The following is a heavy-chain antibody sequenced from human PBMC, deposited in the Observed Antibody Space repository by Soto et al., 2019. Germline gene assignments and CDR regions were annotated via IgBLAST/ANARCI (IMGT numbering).Heavy chain of an antibody. D-gene: IGHD2-15*01. CDR1: GGTFSSYT. CDR3: ARCSGGSCYRSGYYYYMDV. J-gene: IGHJ6*03. CDR2: IIPILGIA. Sequence: QVQLVQSGAEVKKPGSSVKVSCKASGGTFSSYTISWVRQAPGQGLEWMGRIIPILGIANYAQKFQGRVTITADKSTSTAYMELSSLRSDDTAVYYCARCSGGSCYRSGYYYYMDVWGKGTTVTVSS. V-gene: IGHV1-69*02.